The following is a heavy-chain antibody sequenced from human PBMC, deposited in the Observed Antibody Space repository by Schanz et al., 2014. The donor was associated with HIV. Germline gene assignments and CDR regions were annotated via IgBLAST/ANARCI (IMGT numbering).Heavy chain of an antibody. Sequence: QVQLVQSGAEVKAPGASVKVSCKTSGYTFTGHYMHWIRQAPGQGLEWMGWINPNSEATQYAQKFQDRVTMTREKSSSTVYMGLTSLTPDDTAVYFCARGASVAARGWFDPWGQGTLIIVSS. CDR3: ARGASVAARGWFDP. V-gene: IGHV1-2*02. D-gene: IGHD3-10*01. CDR2: INPNSEAT. CDR1: GYTFTGHY. J-gene: IGHJ5*02.